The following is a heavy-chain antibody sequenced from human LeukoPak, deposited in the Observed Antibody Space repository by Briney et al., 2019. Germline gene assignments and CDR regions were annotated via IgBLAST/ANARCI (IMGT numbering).Heavy chain of an antibody. CDR3: ARDESHYYDSSGYYP. CDR1: GFTLSSYD. D-gene: IGHD3-22*01. CDR2: ISYNSGTI. J-gene: IGHJ5*02. Sequence: GGSLRLSCAASGFTLSSYDMIWVRQAPGKGLEWVSYISYNSGTIYYADSVKGRFTISRDNAKNSLSLQVNSLRDEDTAVYYCARDESHYYDSSGYYPWGQGTLVTVSS. V-gene: IGHV3-48*02.